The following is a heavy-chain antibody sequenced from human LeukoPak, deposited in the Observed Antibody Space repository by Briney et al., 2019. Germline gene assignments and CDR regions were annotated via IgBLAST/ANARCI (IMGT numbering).Heavy chain of an antibody. V-gene: IGHV4-34*01. CDR3: ARRKPGLLWFGGRFDP. CDR2: INHSGST. CDR1: GGSFSGYY. D-gene: IGHD3-10*01. Sequence: SETLSLTCAVYGGSFSGYYWSWIRQPPGKGLEWIGEINHSGSTNYNPSLKSRVTISVDTSKNQFSLKLSSVTAADTAVYYCARRKPGLLWFGGRFDPWGQGTLVTVSS. J-gene: IGHJ5*02.